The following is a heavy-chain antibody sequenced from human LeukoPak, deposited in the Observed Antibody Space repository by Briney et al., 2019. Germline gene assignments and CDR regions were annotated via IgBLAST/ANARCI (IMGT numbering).Heavy chain of an antibody. Sequence: ASVKVSCKASGYTFTSYYMHWVRQAPGQGLEWMGIINPSGGSTSYAQKFQGRVTMTRDTSTSTVYMELSSLRSEDTAVYYCARVGGGGSCYLYFQHWGQGTLVTVSS. D-gene: IGHD2-15*01. V-gene: IGHV1-46*01. J-gene: IGHJ1*01. CDR2: INPSGGST. CDR3: ARVGGGGSCYLYFQH. CDR1: GYTFTSYY.